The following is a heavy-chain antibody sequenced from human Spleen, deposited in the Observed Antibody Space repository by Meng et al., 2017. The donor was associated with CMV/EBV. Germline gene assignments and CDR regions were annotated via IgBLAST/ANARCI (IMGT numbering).Heavy chain of an antibody. CDR2: ITISSRYI. J-gene: IGHJ3*02. D-gene: IGHD1-7*01. V-gene: IGHV3-21*01. CDR1: GFTFSSYS. Sequence: SGFTFSSYSMNWVRQAPGKGLEWVSFITISSRYIYYADSVKGRFTISRDNAENSLYLQMNSLRAEDTAIYYCARGGRNSRTYDAFDIWGQGTMVTVSS. CDR3: ARGGRNSRTYDAFDI.